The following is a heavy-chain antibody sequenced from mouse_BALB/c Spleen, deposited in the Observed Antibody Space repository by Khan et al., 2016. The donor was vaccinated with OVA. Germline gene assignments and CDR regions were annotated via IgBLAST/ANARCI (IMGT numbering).Heavy chain of an antibody. Sequence: QVQLQQSGAELARPGASVKLSCKASGYSFTDYYINWVKQRTGQGLEGIGEISPGSGDTYYNEKFKGKATLTADKSSSTAYMQLSSLTSEASAVYFCARSNYFGYTFAYWGQGTLVTVSA. D-gene: IGHD1-2*01. CDR2: ISPGSGDT. CDR1: GYSFTDYY. J-gene: IGHJ3*01. V-gene: IGHV1-77*01. CDR3: ARSNYFGYTFAY.